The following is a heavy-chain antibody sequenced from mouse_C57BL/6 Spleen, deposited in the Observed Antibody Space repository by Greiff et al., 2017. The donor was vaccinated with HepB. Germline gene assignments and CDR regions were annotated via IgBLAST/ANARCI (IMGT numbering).Heavy chain of an antibody. CDR3: ARSRIYYDYDGYAMDY. CDR2: IYPRSGNT. V-gene: IGHV1-81*01. D-gene: IGHD2-4*01. CDR1: GYTFTSYG. Sequence: QVQLQQSGAELARPGASVKLSCTASGYTFTSYGISWVKQRTGQGLEWIGEIYPRSGNTYYNEKFKGKATLTADKSSSTAYMELRSLTSEDSAVYFCARSRIYYDYDGYAMDYWGQGTSVTVAS. J-gene: IGHJ4*01.